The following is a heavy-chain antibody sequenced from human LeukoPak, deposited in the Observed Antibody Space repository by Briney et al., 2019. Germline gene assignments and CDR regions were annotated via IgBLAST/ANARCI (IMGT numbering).Heavy chain of an antibody. D-gene: IGHD6-6*01. Sequence: SETLSLTCAVYGGSFSGYYWSWIRQPPGKGLEWIGEINHSGSTNYNPSLKSRVTISVDTSKNQFPLKLSSVTAADTAVYYCARLVGSSSAFYYYYYYMDVWGKGTTVTVSS. CDR1: GGSFSGYY. CDR3: ARLVGSSSAFYYYYYYMDV. V-gene: IGHV4-34*01. CDR2: INHSGST. J-gene: IGHJ6*03.